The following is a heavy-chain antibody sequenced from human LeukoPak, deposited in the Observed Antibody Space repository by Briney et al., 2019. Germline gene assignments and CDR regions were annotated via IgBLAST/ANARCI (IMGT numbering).Heavy chain of an antibody. D-gene: IGHD3-10*02. J-gene: IGHJ3*02. CDR3: ARHMTTGMLDAFDI. Sequence: PSETLSLTCDVSGYSISSGYYWAWIRQFPGKGLEWIGSIFHSGSTYDNPSLKSRVTTSVDASKNYFSLTLSSVTAADTAVYHCARHMTTGMLDAFDIWGQGTMVIISS. CDR1: GYSISSGYY. V-gene: IGHV4-38-2*01. CDR2: IFHSGST.